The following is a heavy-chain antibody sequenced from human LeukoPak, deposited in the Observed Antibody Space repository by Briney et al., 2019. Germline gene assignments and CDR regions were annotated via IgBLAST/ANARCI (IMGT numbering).Heavy chain of an antibody. J-gene: IGHJ5*02. Sequence: PSETLSLTCTVSGGSISSYYWSWIRQPPGKGLEWIGYIYYSGSTNYNPSLKSRVTISVDTSKNQFSLKLSAVTAADTAVYYCARDSAARLGWFDPWSQGTLVTVYS. CDR2: IYYSGST. V-gene: IGHV4-59*01. CDR3: ARDSAARLGWFDP. D-gene: IGHD6-6*01. CDR1: GGSISSYY.